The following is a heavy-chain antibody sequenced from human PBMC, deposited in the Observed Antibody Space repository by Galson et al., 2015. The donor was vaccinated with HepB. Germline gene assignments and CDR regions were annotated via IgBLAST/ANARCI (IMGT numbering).Heavy chain of an antibody. CDR2: ISAYNGNT. Sequence: SVKVSCKASGYTFTSYGISWVRQAPGQGLEWMGWISAYNGNTNYAQKLQGRVTMTTDTSTSTAYMELRSLRSDDTAVYYCARDPTPITIFGVDNWFDPWGQGTLVTVSS. CDR1: GYTFTSYG. V-gene: IGHV1-18*04. J-gene: IGHJ5*02. CDR3: ARDPTPITIFGVDNWFDP. D-gene: IGHD3-3*01.